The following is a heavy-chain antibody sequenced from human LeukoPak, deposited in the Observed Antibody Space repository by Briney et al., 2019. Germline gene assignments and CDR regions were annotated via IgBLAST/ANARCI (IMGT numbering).Heavy chain of an antibody. J-gene: IGHJ6*03. CDR3: ARSGEGGGGVRGVIWNYYYYMDV. CDR2: ISAYNGNT. Sequence: GASVTVSCKASGYTFTSYGISWVRQAPGQGLEWMGWISAYNGNTNYAQKLRGRVTMTTDTSTSTAYMELRSLRSDDTAVYYCARSGEGGGGVRGVIWNYYYYMDVWGKGTTVTVSS. D-gene: IGHD3-10*01. V-gene: IGHV1-18*01. CDR1: GYTFTSYG.